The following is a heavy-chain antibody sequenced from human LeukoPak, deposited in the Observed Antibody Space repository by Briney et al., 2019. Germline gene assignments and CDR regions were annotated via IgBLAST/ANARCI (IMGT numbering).Heavy chain of an antibody. V-gene: IGHV4-38-2*02. D-gene: IGHD2-2*01. CDR3: ARDRCSSTSCYYGVDY. Sequence: SETLSLTCAVSGYSISSGYYWGWIRQPPGKGLEWIGSMYHSGSTSYNPSLKSRVTISVDTSKNQLSLKLGSVTAADTAVYYCARDRCSSTSCYYGVDYWGQGTLVTVSS. CDR1: GYSISSGYY. J-gene: IGHJ4*02. CDR2: MYHSGST.